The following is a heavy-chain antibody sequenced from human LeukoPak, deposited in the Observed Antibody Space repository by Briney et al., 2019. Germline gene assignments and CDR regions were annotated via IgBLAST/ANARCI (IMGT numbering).Heavy chain of an antibody. CDR1: GYTFTSYD. V-gene: IGHV1-8*01. J-gene: IGHJ4*02. D-gene: IGHD6-6*01. Sequence: ASVKVSCKASGYTFTSYDINWVRQATGQGLEWMGWMNPNSGNTGYAQEFQGRVTMTRNTSISTAYMELSSLRSEDTAVYYCARGRKKYPARPLDYWGQGTLVTVSS. CDR3: ARGRKKYPARPLDY. CDR2: MNPNSGNT.